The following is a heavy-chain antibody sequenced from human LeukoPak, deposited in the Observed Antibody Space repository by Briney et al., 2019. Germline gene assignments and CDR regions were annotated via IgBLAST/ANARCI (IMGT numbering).Heavy chain of an antibody. D-gene: IGHD5-18*01. V-gene: IGHV6-1*01. CDR1: GDSVSSNSAA. Sequence: SQTLSLTCAISGDSVSSNSAAWNWIRQSPSRGLEWLGRTYYRSKWYNDYAVSVKSRITINPDTSKNQFSLQLNSVTAADTAVYYCARVDTAMATEAYYFDYWGQGTLVTVSS. J-gene: IGHJ4*02. CDR2: TYYRSKWYN. CDR3: ARVDTAMATEAYYFDY.